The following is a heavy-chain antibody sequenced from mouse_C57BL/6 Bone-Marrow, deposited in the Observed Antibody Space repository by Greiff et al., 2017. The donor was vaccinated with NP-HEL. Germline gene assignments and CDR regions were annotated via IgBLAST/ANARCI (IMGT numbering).Heavy chain of an antibody. CDR3: ARWGDDCGYDRYFDD. CDR1: GYTFTSYW. J-gene: IGHJ2*01. CDR2: IHPNSGST. Sequence: VQLQQPGAELVKPGASVKLSCKASGYTFTSYWMHWVKQRPGQGLEWIGMIHPNSGSTNYNEKFKSKATLTVDKSSSTAYMQLSSLTSEDSAVYYCARWGDDCGYDRYFDDWGQGTTLTVSS. V-gene: IGHV1-64*01. D-gene: IGHD2-2*01.